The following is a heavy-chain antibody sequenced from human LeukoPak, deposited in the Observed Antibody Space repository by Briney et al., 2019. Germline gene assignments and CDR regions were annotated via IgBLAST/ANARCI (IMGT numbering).Heavy chain of an antibody. CDR1: GYTFTGYY. Sequence: ASVKVSCKASGYTFTGYYIHWVRQAPGQGLERMGWINPNSGVTNYAQNFQGRVTMTRDTSISTAYMELTRLSSDDTAVYYCARGLAASTPFFDYWGQETLVTVSS. V-gene: IGHV1-2*02. CDR2: INPNSGVT. D-gene: IGHD4-11*01. J-gene: IGHJ4*02. CDR3: ARGLAASTPFFDY.